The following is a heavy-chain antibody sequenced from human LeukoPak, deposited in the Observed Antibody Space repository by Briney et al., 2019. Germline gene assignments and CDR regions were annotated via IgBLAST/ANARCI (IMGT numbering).Heavy chain of an antibody. CDR1: GGSFSGYY. Sequence: SETLSLTCAVYGGSFSGYYWSWIRQPPGKGLEWIGEINHSGSTNYNPSLKSRVTISVDTSKNQFSLKLSPVTAADTAVYYCARRCSSTSCYFDYWGQGTLVTVSS. V-gene: IGHV4-34*01. CDR2: INHSGST. J-gene: IGHJ4*02. CDR3: ARRCSSTSCYFDY. D-gene: IGHD2-2*01.